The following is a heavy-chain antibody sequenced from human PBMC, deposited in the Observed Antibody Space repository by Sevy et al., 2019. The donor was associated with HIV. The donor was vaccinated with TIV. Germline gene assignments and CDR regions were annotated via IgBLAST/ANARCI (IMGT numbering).Heavy chain of an antibody. J-gene: IGHJ4*02. D-gene: IGHD2-2*02. Sequence: GGSLRLSCAASGFTFSNYRMNWARQAPGKGLEWGSSISSSSNYIYYAYSVKGRFTISRENAKNSLYLQMNSLRAEDTAVYYCARGSAVLSATIWDGFDYWGQGTLVTVSS. V-gene: IGHV3-21*01. CDR3: ARGSAVLSATIWDGFDY. CDR2: ISSSSNYI. CDR1: GFTFSNYR.